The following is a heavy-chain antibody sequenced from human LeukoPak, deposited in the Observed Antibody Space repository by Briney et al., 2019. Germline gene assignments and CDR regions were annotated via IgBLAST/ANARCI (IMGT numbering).Heavy chain of an antibody. CDR1: GYTVTSYD. CDR2: MNPNSGNT. CDR3: ASVDYGDYDEAFDI. V-gene: IGHV1-8*01. Sequence: ASVKVSCKASGYTVTSYDINWVRQATGQGLEWMGWMNPNSGNTGYAQKFQARVTITRNTSISTAYMELSSLRSEDTAVSYCASVDYGDYDEAFDIWGQGTMVTVSS. D-gene: IGHD4-17*01. J-gene: IGHJ3*02.